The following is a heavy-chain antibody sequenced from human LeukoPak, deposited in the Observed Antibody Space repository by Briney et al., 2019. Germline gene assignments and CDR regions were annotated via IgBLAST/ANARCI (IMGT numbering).Heavy chain of an antibody. CDR3: ARHYCGGDCYSRWYFDL. Sequence: SETLSLTCTVSGGSISNYYWSWIRPPAGKGLWWIGRVYSSGSTNYNPSLKSRVTMSVDTSKNQFSLKLSSVTAADTAVYYCARHYCGGDCYSRWYFDLWGRGTLVTVSS. CDR1: GGSISNYY. J-gene: IGHJ2*01. D-gene: IGHD2-21*02. CDR2: VYSSGST. V-gene: IGHV4-4*07.